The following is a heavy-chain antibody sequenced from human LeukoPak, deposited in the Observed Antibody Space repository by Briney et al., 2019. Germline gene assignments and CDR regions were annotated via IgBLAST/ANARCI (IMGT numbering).Heavy chain of an antibody. Sequence: SETLSLTCSVSGGSISSGGYYWTWIRQHPGKGLEWIGYIYYSGSTYYNPSLKSRVTMSVDTSKNQFSLKLSSVTAADTAVYYCAREVIEDWFDPWGQGTLVTVSS. J-gene: IGHJ5*02. V-gene: IGHV4-31*03. D-gene: IGHD2/OR15-2a*01. CDR2: IYYSGST. CDR3: AREVIEDWFDP. CDR1: GGSISSGGYY.